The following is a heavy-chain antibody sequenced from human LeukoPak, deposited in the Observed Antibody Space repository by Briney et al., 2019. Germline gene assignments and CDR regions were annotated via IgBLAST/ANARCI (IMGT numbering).Heavy chain of an antibody. CDR1: GFTFSSYW. V-gene: IGHV3-7*01. D-gene: IGHD3-3*01. CDR2: IKQDGSEK. J-gene: IGHJ5*02. CDR3: ARVTLIGNYDFWSGYNWFDP. Sequence: GGSLRLSCAASGFTFSSYWMSWVRQAPGKGLEWVANIKQDGSEKYYVDSVKGRFTISRDNAKNSLYLQMNSLRAEDTAVYYCARVTLIGNYDFWSGYNWFDPWGQGTLVTVSS.